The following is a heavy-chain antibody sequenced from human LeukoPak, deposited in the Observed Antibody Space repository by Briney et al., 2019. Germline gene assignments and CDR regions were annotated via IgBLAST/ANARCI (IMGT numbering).Heavy chain of an antibody. D-gene: IGHD5-24*01. CDR1: GSSFSSYA. J-gene: IGHJ4*02. CDR3: AKDISTVEMATMAEY. Sequence: GGSLRLSCAASGSSFSSYAMSWVRQAPGKGLEWVSAISGSGGSTYYADSVKGRFTISRDNSKNTLYLQMNSLRAEDTAVYYCAKDISTVEMATMAEYWGQGTLVTVSS. V-gene: IGHV3-23*01. CDR2: ISGSGGST.